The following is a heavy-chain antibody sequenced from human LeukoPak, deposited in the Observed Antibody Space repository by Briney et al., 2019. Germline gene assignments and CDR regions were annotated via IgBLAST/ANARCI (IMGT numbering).Heavy chain of an antibody. CDR3: ARVKGTGANDY. V-gene: IGHV3-7*01. Sequence: PGGSLRLSCAASGFTFSSYWMGWVRQAPGKGLEWVANIKQDGSEKYYVDSVKGRFTISRDNAKNSLYLQMNSLRAEDTAVYYCARVKGTGANDYWGQGTLVTVSS. CDR1: GFTFSSYW. D-gene: IGHD1/OR15-1a*01. CDR2: IKQDGSEK. J-gene: IGHJ4*02.